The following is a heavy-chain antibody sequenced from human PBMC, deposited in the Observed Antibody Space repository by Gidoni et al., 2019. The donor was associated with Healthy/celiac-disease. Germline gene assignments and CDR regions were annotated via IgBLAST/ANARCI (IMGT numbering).Heavy chain of an antibody. V-gene: IGHV3-48*03. J-gene: IGHJ6*02. D-gene: IGHD3-3*01. CDR3: QGMEWLLYTLRGMDV. CDR1: GFTFSSYE. CDR2: ISSSGSTI. Sequence: EVQLVESGGGLVQPGGSLRLSCAASGFTFSSYEMNWVRQAPGKGLEWVSYISSSGSTIYYADSVKGRFTISRDNAKNSLYLQMNSLRAEDTAVYYCQGMEWLLYTLRGMDVWGQGTTVTVSS.